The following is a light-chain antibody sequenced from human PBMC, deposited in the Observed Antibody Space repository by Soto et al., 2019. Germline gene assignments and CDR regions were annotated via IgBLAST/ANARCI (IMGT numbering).Light chain of an antibody. CDR3: QKHDGVPQ. Sequence: DIQMTQSPSAMSAAVGDRVTITCRASQDIGYHLGWFQQKPGKAPKRLIYSASHLETGVPSRISGSGSGTYFTLTISNLQPEDIATYYCQKHDGVPQFGPGTKVDF. J-gene: IGKJ3*01. CDR2: SAS. V-gene: IGKV1-33*01. CDR1: QDIGYH.